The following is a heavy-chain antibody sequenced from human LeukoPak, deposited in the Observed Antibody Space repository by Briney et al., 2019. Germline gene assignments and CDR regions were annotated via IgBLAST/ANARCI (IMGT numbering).Heavy chain of an antibody. CDR2: IDSDGSST. D-gene: IGHD6-13*01. J-gene: IGHJ4*02. Sequence: AGGSLRLSCAASGFPFNKYWMHWVRQAPGKGLVWVSRIDSDGSSTMYGDSVKGRFTISRDNAKNTLYLQMSSLRAEDTAVYYCARDLYSSPEYWGQGTLVTVSS. CDR1: GFPFNKYW. CDR3: ARDLYSSPEY. V-gene: IGHV3-74*03.